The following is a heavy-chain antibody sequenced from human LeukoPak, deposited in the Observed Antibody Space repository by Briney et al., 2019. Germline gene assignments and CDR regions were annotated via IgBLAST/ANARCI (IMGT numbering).Heavy chain of an antibody. D-gene: IGHD5-18*01. CDR3: ASRGYSYGSLFDY. CDR2: IYSGGST. J-gene: IGHJ4*02. V-gene: IGHV3-53*01. CDR1: GFTVSSNY. Sequence: GGSLRLSCAASGFTVSSNYMSWVRQAPGKGLEWVSVIYSGGSTYYADSVKGRFTISRDNSKNTLYLQTNSLRAEDTAVYYCASRGYSYGSLFDYWGQGTLVTVSS.